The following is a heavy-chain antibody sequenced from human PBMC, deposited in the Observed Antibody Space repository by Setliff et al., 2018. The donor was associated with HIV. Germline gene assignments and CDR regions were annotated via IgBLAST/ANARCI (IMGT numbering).Heavy chain of an antibody. CDR2: IYFSGST. CDR3: ARGRVTLNGVAAGHHYMDV. CDR1: GGSISSYY. V-gene: IGHV4-59*01. D-gene: IGHD3-3*01. J-gene: IGHJ6*03. Sequence: SLTCTVSGGSISSYYWSWIRQPPGKGLEWIGYIYFSGSTNYNPSLKSRVTISVDTSKNQFSLKLSSVTAADTAIYYCARGRVTLNGVAAGHHYMDVWGKGNTVTVSS.